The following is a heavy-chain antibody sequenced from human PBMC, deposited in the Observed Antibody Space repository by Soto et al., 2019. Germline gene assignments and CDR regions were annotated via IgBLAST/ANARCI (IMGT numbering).Heavy chain of an antibody. D-gene: IGHD2-2*01. Sequence: GLDLEPLALIYWNDDKRYSPSLKSRLTITKDTSKNQVVLTMTNMDPVDTATYYCAHSPHSSYCSSTSCLNWFDPWGQGTLVTVSS. CDR2: IYWNDDK. J-gene: IGHJ5*02. CDR3: AHSPHSSYCSSTSCLNWFDP. V-gene: IGHV2-5*01.